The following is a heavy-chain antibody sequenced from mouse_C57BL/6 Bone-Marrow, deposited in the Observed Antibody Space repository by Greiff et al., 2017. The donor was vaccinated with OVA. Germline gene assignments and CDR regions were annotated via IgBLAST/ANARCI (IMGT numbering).Heavy chain of an antibody. D-gene: IGHD4-1*01. Sequence: EVQLVESGGGLVQPGGSMKLSCVASGFTFSNSWMNWVRQSPEKGLESVAQIRLLSDNYATHFAESVKGRLLISRDDSQRSVYLQMNNLRAGDTGIYYCAGSGTDADRRQGALVTVSA. J-gene: IGHJ3*01. CDR1: GFTFSNSW. CDR3: AGSGTDAD. CDR2: IRLLSDNYAT. V-gene: IGHV6-3*01.